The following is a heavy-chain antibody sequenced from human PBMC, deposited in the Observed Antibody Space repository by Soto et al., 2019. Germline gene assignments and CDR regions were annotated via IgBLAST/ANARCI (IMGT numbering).Heavy chain of an antibody. Sequence: SETLSLTCTVSCGSISSYYWSWIRQPPGKGLEWIGYIYYSGSTNYNPSLKSRVTISVDTSKNQFSLKLSSVTAADTAVYYCARDSVAESYYYYYGMDVWGQGTTVTVSS. D-gene: IGHD6-19*01. V-gene: IGHV4-59*01. CDR1: CGSISSYY. CDR3: ARDSVAESYYYYYGMDV. J-gene: IGHJ6*02. CDR2: IYYSGST.